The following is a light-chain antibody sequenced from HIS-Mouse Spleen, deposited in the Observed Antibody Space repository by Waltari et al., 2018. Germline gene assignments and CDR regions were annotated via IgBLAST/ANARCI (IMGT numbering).Light chain of an antibody. CDR1: SSDVGIYNL. CDR2: EGS. CDR3: CSYAGRV. V-gene: IGLV2-23*01. Sequence: QSALTQPASVSGSPGQSITISCTGTSSDVGIYNLVPWYQQHPGKAPKLMIYEGSKRPSGVSNRFSGSKSGNTASLTISGLQAEDEADYYCCSYAGRVFGGGTKLTVL. J-gene: IGLJ3*02.